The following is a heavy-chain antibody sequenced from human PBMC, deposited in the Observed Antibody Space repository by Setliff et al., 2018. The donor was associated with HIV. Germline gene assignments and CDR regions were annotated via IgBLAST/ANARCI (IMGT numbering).Heavy chain of an antibody. D-gene: IGHD3-10*01. CDR3: TRRRGPMVRGVDPTPSYYFDY. CDR1: GGAFSGYY. J-gene: IGHJ4*02. V-gene: IGHV4-34*01. Sequence: SETLSLSCAVYGGAFSGYYWTWIRQSPGRGLEWIGEVNHKGVANYSPSLMRRATISVDTSKNQFSLRLSSVTAGDTAVYYCTRRRGPMVRGVDPTPSYYFDYWGQGTLVTVSS. CDR2: VNHKGVA.